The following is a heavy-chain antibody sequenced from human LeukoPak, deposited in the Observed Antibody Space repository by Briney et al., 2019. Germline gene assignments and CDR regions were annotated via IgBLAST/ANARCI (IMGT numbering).Heavy chain of an antibody. V-gene: IGHV4-39*01. Sequence: SETLSLTCTVSGGSISSSSYYWGWIRQPPGKGLEWIGSIYSSGSTYYNAPLQSRVTISIETSKNQISLRLNSVTAADTAIYYCAKSGGYGLIDYWGQGTLVTVSS. CDR2: IYSSGST. CDR3: AKSGGYGLIDY. CDR1: GGSISSSSYY. J-gene: IGHJ4*02. D-gene: IGHD1-26*01.